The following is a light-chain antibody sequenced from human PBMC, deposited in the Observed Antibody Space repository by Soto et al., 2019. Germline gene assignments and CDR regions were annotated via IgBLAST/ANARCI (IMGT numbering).Light chain of an antibody. J-gene: IGKJ1*01. Sequence: DIQMTQSPSTLSASVGDRVTITCRASQSINGWLAWYQQKPGKAPKLLIQKASRLESGVPSRFSGSGSGTEFTLTIRSLQTDDFATYYCQQYNSLWTCGQGTKVELK. CDR3: QQYNSLWT. CDR1: QSINGW. CDR2: KAS. V-gene: IGKV1-5*03.